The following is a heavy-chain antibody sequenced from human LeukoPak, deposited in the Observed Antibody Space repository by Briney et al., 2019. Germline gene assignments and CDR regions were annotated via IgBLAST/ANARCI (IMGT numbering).Heavy chain of an antibody. CDR1: GGTFSSYP. Sequence: SVEVSCKASGGTFSSYPFTWVRQPPGQGVEWMGRIIPLLGISNYAQKFQGRVTITADKSTSTTYMELSSLRSEDTAVYYCATTYRSGLDYWGQGTLVTVSS. V-gene: IGHV1-69*02. CDR2: IIPLLGIS. J-gene: IGHJ4*02. CDR3: ATTYRSGLDY. D-gene: IGHD6-19*01.